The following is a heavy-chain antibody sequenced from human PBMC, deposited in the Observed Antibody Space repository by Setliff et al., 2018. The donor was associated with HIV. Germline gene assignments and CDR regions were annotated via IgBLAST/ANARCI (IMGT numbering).Heavy chain of an antibody. J-gene: IGHJ5*02. Sequence: GGSLRLSCAISGFTFSSYTMHWVRQAPGKGLEWVSSISSSSNSIYYTDSVKGRFTISSDNAKNSLYLQMNSLRLGDTAVYYCARGQIGYGDYALNWFDPWGQGTLVTVSS. CDR2: ISSSSNSI. CDR1: GFTFSSYT. V-gene: IGHV3-21*01. CDR3: ARGQIGYGDYALNWFDP. D-gene: IGHD4-17*01.